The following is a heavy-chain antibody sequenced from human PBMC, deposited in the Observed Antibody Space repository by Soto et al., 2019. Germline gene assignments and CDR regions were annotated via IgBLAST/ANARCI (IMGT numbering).Heavy chain of an antibody. CDR2: IYYSGST. J-gene: IGHJ4*02. V-gene: IGHV4-39*02. D-gene: IGHD5-12*01. Sequence: SETLSLTCTVSGGSISSSSYYWGWIRQPPGKGLEWIGSIYYSGSTYYNPSLKSRVTISVDTSKNQFSLKLSSVTAADTAVYYCARERGWLQSGLNLFDYWGQGTLVTVSS. CDR3: ARERGWLQSGLNLFDY. CDR1: GGSISSSSYY.